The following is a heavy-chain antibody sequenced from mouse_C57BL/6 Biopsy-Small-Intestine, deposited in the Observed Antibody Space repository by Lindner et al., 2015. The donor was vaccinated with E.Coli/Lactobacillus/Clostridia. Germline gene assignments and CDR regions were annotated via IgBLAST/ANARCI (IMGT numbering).Heavy chain of an antibody. J-gene: IGHJ1*03. CDR1: GYTFTSYW. CDR2: INPSSGYT. CDR3: ARHEGIRYGYFDV. D-gene: IGHD1-1*01. V-gene: IGHV1-7*01. Sequence: VQLQESGAELAKPGASVKLPCKASGYTFTSYWMHWVKQRPGQGLEWIGYINPSSGYTKYNQKFKDKATLTADKSSSTVYMELSRLTSEDSAVYFCARHEGIRYGYFDVWGTGTTVTVSS.